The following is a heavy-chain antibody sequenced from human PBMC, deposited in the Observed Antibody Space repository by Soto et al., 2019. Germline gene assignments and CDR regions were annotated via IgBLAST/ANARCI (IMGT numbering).Heavy chain of an antibody. CDR3: ARFLYYDNFTGPAAY. D-gene: IGHD3-9*01. CDR1: GYTFTSYG. V-gene: IGHV1-18*01. Sequence: ASVKVSCKASGYTFTSYGISWVRQSPGQGLEWMGWISAYNGNTNYAQKLQGRVTMTTDTSTSTAYMELRSLRSDDTAVYYCARFLYYDNFTGPAAYWGQGSLDTGSS. J-gene: IGHJ4*02. CDR2: ISAYNGNT.